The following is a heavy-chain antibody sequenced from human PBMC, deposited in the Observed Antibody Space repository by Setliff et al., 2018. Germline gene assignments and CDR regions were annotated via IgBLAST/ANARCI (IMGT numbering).Heavy chain of an antibody. V-gene: IGHV4-61*02. CDR3: ARVSQLVVLSLYYYYGMDV. J-gene: IGHJ6*02. D-gene: IGHD6-6*01. Sequence: KSSETLSLTCTVSGGSISRGSYDWSWIRQPAGKGLEWIGRIYTSGSTNYNPSLKSRVTISVDTSKNQFSLKLSSVTAADTAVYYCARVSQLVVLSLYYYYGMDVWGQGTTVTVSS. CDR2: IYTSGST. CDR1: GGSISRGSYD.